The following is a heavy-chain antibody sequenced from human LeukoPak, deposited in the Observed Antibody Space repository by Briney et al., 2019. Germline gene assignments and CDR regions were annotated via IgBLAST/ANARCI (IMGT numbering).Heavy chain of an antibody. Sequence: PSETLSLTCTVSGGSISSYYWSWIRQPPGKGLEWIGYIYYSGSTNYNPSLKSRVTISVDTSKNQFSLKLSSVTAADTAVYYCAREGLTYYDILSASGAFDIWGQGTMVTVSS. CDR1: GGSISSYY. D-gene: IGHD3-9*01. CDR2: IYYSGST. CDR3: AREGLTYYDILSASGAFDI. J-gene: IGHJ3*02. V-gene: IGHV4-59*01.